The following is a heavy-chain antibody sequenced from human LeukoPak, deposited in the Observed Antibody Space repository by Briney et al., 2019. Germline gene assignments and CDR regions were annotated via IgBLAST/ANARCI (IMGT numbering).Heavy chain of an antibody. CDR2: IYHNGGT. CDR3: ARRRSGTSSEFDP. CDR1: GGPISGYY. D-gene: IGHD6-6*01. V-gene: IGHV4-59*08. J-gene: IGHJ5*02. Sequence: SETLSLTCTVSGGPISGYYWSWIRQPPGKGLEWIGYIYHNGGTNYNPSLQSRLTISVDTSKNQFSLKLSSVTAADTAVYYCARRRSGTSSEFDPWGQGTLVTVSS.